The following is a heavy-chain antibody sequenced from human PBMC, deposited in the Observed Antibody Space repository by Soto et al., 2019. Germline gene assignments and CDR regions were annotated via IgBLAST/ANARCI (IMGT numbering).Heavy chain of an antibody. D-gene: IGHD3-3*01. J-gene: IGHJ5*02. V-gene: IGHV3-23*01. CDR1: GFTFSTYA. Sequence: EVQLLESGGGLVQPGGSLRLSCAASGFTFSTYAMTWVRQAPGKGLEWVSGISGSGGSTYYADSVKGRFTISRDNSNSPLYLQMNSLRAEDTAVYYCAKRPLATVFGVAGNRFDPWGQGTLVTVSS. CDR2: ISGSGGST. CDR3: AKRPLATVFGVAGNRFDP.